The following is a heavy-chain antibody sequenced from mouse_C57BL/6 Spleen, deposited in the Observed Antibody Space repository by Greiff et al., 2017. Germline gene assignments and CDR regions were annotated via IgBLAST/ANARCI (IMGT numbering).Heavy chain of an antibody. CDR3: ARALLLDYFDY. CDR2: ISDGGSYT. J-gene: IGHJ2*01. D-gene: IGHD1-1*01. Sequence: VQLKESGGGLVKPGGSLKLSCAASGFTFSSYAMSWVRQTPEKRLEWVATISDGGSYTYYPDNVKGRFTISRDNAKNNLYLQMSHLKSEDTAMYYCARALLLDYFDYWGQGTTLTGSS. V-gene: IGHV5-4*01. CDR1: GFTFSSYA.